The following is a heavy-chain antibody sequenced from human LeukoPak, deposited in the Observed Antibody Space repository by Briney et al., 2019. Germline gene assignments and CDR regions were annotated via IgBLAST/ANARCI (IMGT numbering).Heavy chain of an antibody. CDR2: IIPILGIA. J-gene: IGHJ4*02. Sequence: SVKVSCKASGGTFSSYTISWVRRAPGQRLEWMGRIIPILGIANYAQKFQGRVTITADKSTSTAYMELSSLRSEDTAVYYCARVIDYCSSTSCYNYFDYWGQGTLVTVSS. D-gene: IGHD2-2*02. CDR3: ARVIDYCSSTSCYNYFDY. CDR1: GGTFSSYT. V-gene: IGHV1-69*02.